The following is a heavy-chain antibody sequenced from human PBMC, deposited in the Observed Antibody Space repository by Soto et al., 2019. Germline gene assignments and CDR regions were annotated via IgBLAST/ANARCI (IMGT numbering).Heavy chain of an antibody. V-gene: IGHV3-74*01. D-gene: IGHD6-19*01. CDR1: GFTFSSYW. CDR3: AISGRIAVAGAFDI. CDR2: INSDGSST. J-gene: IGHJ3*02. Sequence: GGSLRLSCAASGFTFSSYWMHWIRQAPGKGLVWVSRINSDGSSTSYADSVKGRFTISRDNAKNTLYLQMNSLRAEDTAVYYCAISGRIAVAGAFDIWGQGTMVTVSS.